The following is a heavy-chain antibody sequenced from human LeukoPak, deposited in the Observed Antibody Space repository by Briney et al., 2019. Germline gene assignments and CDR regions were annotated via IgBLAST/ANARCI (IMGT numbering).Heavy chain of an antibody. Sequence: GGSLRLSCAASGFTFSTYSMNWVRQAPGKGLEWVSSITSDSSIYYADSVKGRFTISRDNAKNSLYLQMNSLRAEDTAVYYCAKDRPPVRGVILLAMDVWGQGTTVTVSS. CDR2: ITSDSSI. V-gene: IGHV3-21*04. CDR1: GFTFSTYS. J-gene: IGHJ6*02. D-gene: IGHD3-10*01. CDR3: AKDRPPVRGVILLAMDV.